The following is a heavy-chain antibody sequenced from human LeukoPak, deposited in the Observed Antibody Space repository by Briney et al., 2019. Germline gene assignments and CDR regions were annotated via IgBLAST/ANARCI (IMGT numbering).Heavy chain of an antibody. CDR3: ARERVVYYYYYGMDV. V-gene: IGHV3-30*04. CDR2: ISYDGSNK. J-gene: IGHJ6*04. CDR1: GFTFSSYA. Sequence: PGGSLRLSCVASGFTFSSYAMHWVRQAPGKGLEWVAVISYDGSNKYYADSVKGRFTISRDNSKNTLYLQMNSLRAEDTAMYYCARERVVYYYYYGMDVWGKGTTVTVSS.